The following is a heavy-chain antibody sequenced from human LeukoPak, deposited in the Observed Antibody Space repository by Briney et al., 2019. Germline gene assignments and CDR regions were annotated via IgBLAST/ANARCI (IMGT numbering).Heavy chain of an antibody. Sequence: PGGSLMLSCASPGFTFSYYGMHWVRQPPAKGLGWVAGIWCDGGKKYYADSVKGRFTISRDNSKNTLYLQMSSLRAEDTAVYYCAKDFERYTTSRTPSDYWGQGTLVTVSS. V-gene: IGHV3-33*06. CDR1: GFTFSYYG. CDR2: IWCDGGKK. CDR3: AKDFERYTTSRTPSDY. J-gene: IGHJ4*02. D-gene: IGHD3-16*02.